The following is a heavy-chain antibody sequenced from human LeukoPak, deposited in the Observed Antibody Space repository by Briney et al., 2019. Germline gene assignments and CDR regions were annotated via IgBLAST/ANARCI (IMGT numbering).Heavy chain of an antibody. J-gene: IGHJ4*02. CDR2: ISAYNGNT. CDR3: AIPRAGKPYFDY. D-gene: IGHD1-14*01. Sequence: GASVKVSCKASGYTFTSYGISWVRPAPGQGLEWMGWISAYNGNTNYAQKLQGRVTMTTDTSTSTAYMELRSLRSDDTAVYYCAIPRAGKPYFDYWGQGTLVTVSS. V-gene: IGHV1-18*01. CDR1: GYTFTSYG.